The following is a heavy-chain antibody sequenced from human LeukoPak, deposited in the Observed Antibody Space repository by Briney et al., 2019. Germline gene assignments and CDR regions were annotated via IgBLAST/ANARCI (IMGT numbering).Heavy chain of an antibody. CDR3: AKADYDILGFDY. J-gene: IGHJ4*02. Sequence: PGGSLRLSCAASGFTFSSYAMSWVRQAPGKGLEWVSAISGSGGSTYYADSVKGRFTISRDNSKNTLYLQMNSLRAVDTAVYYCAKADYDILGFDYWGQGTLVTVSS. D-gene: IGHD3-9*01. V-gene: IGHV3-23*01. CDR1: GFTFSSYA. CDR2: ISGSGGST.